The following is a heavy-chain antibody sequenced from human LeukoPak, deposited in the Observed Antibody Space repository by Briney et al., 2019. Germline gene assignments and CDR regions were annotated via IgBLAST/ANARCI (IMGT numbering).Heavy chain of an antibody. CDR1: GGSFSGYY. CDR2: INHSGST. CDR3: ARGGVGTTIFY. V-gene: IGHV4-34*01. J-gene: IGHJ4*02. D-gene: IGHD1-26*01. Sequence: SSETLSLTCAVYGGSFSGYYWSWIRQPPGKGLEWIGEINHSGSTNYNPSLKSRVTISVDTSKNQFSLKLSSVTAADTAVYSCARGGVGTTIFYWGQGTLVTVSS.